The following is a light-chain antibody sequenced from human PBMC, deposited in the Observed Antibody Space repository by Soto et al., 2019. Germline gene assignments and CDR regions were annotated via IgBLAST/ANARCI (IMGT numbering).Light chain of an antibody. CDR3: HT. CDR2: KVS. Sequence: DVVMTQSPLSLPVTLGQPASISCRSSQSLVYSDGNTYLNWFQQSPGQSPRRLIYKVSNRDSGVPDRFSGSGSGTDFTLKISRVEAEDVGVYRGHTFGQGTKLEIK. CDR1: QSLVYSDGNTY. V-gene: IGKV2-30*01. J-gene: IGKJ2*01.